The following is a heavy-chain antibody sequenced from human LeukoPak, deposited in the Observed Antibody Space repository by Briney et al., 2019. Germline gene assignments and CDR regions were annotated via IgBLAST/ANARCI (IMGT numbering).Heavy chain of an antibody. D-gene: IGHD3-16*01. CDR3: AREGGFFDY. J-gene: IGHJ4*02. CDR2: IYHSGST. V-gene: IGHV4-30-2*01. CDR1: GGSISSGSYS. Sequence: SQTLSLTCAVSGGSISSGSYSWSWIRQPPGKGLEWIGYIYHSGSTYYNPSLKSRVTISVDRSKNQFSLKLSSVTAADTAVYYCAREGGFFDYWGQGTLVTVSS.